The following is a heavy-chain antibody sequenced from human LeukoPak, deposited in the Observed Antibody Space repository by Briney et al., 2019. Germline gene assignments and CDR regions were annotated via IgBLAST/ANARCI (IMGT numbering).Heavy chain of an antibody. CDR2: IIPIFGTA. CDR1: GGTFSSYA. D-gene: IGHD6-6*01. V-gene: IGHV1-69*05. CDR3: ARDFGDSSSPGSFDY. J-gene: IGHJ4*02. Sequence: ASVKVSCKASGGTFSSYAISWVRQAPGQGLEWMGGIIPIFGTANYAQKFQGRVTMTRDMSTSTVYMELSSLRSEDTAVYYCARDFGDSSSPGSFDYWGQGTLVTVSS.